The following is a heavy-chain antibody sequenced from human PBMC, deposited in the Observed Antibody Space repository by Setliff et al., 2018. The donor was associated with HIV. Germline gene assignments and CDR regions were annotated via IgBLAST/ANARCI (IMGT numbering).Heavy chain of an antibody. Sequence: PSETLSLTCTVSGGSINSGHYYWSWIRHHPGKGLEWIGYIYYTGSTYFNPSLKSRVTLSIDTSKNQFSLKLSSVTAADTAVYYCARGTRAVVGTWFDPWGQGSLVTVSS. CDR1: GGSINSGHYY. CDR3: ARGTRAVVGTWFDP. V-gene: IGHV4-31*03. D-gene: IGHD6-19*01. J-gene: IGHJ5*02. CDR2: IYYTGST.